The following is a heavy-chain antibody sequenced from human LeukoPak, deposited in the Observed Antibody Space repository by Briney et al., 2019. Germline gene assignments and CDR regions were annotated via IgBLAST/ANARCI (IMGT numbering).Heavy chain of an antibody. V-gene: IGHV4-59*08. Sequence: SETLSLPCTVSGGSISSFYWSWIRQPPGKGLEWIGYIYYSGSTNYNPSLKSRVTISVDTSKNQYSLKLSSVTAADTAVYYCARLDDYVWGSYRLSLNSFDIWGQGTMVTVSS. D-gene: IGHD3-16*02. J-gene: IGHJ3*02. CDR3: ARLDDYVWGSYRLSLNSFDI. CDR2: IYYSGST. CDR1: GGSISSFY.